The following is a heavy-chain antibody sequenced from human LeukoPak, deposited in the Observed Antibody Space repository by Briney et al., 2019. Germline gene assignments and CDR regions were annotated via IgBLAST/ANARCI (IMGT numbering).Heavy chain of an antibody. Sequence: YXWSWIRQPPGKGLEWIGEINHSGSTNYNPSLKSRVTISVDTSKNQFSLKLSSVTAADTAVYYCARVGPGFDYWGQGTLVTVSS. CDR3: ARVGPGFDY. CDR2: INHSGST. V-gene: IGHV4-34*01. J-gene: IGHJ4*02. CDR1: YX.